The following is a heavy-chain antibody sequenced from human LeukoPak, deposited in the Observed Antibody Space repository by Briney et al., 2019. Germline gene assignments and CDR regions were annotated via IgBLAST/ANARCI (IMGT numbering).Heavy chain of an antibody. CDR3: ASMAAAAYYYYYYMDV. Sequence: GGSLRLSCAASGFTFSSYWMSWVRQAPGKGLEWVANIKQDGSEKYYVDSVKGRFTISRDNAKNSLYLQMNSLRAEDTAVYYCASMAAAAYYYYYYMDVWGKGTTVTVSS. D-gene: IGHD6-13*01. CDR2: IKQDGSEK. V-gene: IGHV3-7*01. CDR1: GFTFSSYW. J-gene: IGHJ6*03.